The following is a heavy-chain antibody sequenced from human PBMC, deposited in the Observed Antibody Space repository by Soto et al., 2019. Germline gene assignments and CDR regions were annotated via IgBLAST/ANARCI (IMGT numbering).Heavy chain of an antibody. D-gene: IGHD2-8*02. J-gene: IGHJ4*02. Sequence: ETLFLTFSVSGASRSSGGYYWSWIRQPPGKGLEWIGYFYYTGTTKYNPSLESRVTISADTSKNQFSLNLTSVTAADTAVYYCARISYWVKDYWGQGALVTVSS. CDR1: GASRSSGGYY. V-gene: IGHV4-61*08. CDR2: FYYTGTT. CDR3: ARISYWVKDY.